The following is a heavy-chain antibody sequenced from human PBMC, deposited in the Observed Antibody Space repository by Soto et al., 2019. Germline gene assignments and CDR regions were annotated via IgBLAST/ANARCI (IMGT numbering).Heavy chain of an antibody. D-gene: IGHD3-22*01. Sequence: SETLSLTCTVSGGSISSGGYYWSWIRQHPGKGLEWIGYIYYSGSTYYNPSLKSRVTISVDTSKNQFSLKLSSVTAADTAVYYCARDQQRAYYYDSSHSHAIWGQVPMVTV. CDR1: GGSISSGGYY. CDR3: ARDQQRAYYYDSSHSHAI. J-gene: IGHJ3*02. V-gene: IGHV4-31*03. CDR2: IYYSGST.